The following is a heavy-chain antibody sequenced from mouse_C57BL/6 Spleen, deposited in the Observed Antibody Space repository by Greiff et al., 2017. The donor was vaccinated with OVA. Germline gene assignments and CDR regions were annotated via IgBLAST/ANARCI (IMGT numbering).Heavy chain of an antibody. CDR2: ISDGGSYS. V-gene: IGHV5-4*01. J-gene: IGHJ4*01. CDR1: GFTFSSYA. CDR3: ARDHNYAMDY. Sequence: EVMLVESGGGLVKPGGSLKLPCAASGFTFSSYAMSWVRQTPEKRLEWVATISDGGSYSYYPDNVKGRFTISRDNAKNNLYLQMSHLKSEDTAMYYCARDHNYAMDYWGQGTSVTVSS.